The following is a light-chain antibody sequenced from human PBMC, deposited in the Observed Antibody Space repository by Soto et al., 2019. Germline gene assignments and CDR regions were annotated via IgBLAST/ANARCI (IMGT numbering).Light chain of an antibody. Sequence: EIVLTQSPATLSLSPGERATLSCRASQSVSSYLAWYQQKPGQAPRLLIYDASNRATGIPARFSGSGSRTEFTLTISSLEPEDFAVYYCQQRSNWPPVFTFGPGTKVDIK. CDR1: QSVSSY. CDR2: DAS. CDR3: QQRSNWPPVFT. J-gene: IGKJ3*01. V-gene: IGKV3-11*01.